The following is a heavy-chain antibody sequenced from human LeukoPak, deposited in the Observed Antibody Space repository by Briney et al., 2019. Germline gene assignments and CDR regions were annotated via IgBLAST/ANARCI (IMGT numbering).Heavy chain of an antibody. Sequence: GGSLRLSCAASGFTFSTYTMHWVRQAPGKGLEWVAAVSYDGSNKYYADSVKGRFTISRDNSRNTLYLQMNTLRAEDTAVYYCARASHSRSTFYFDYWGQGTLVTVSS. CDR2: VSYDGSNK. V-gene: IGHV3-30-3*01. D-gene: IGHD1-26*01. CDR1: GFTFSTYT. CDR3: ARASHSRSTFYFDY. J-gene: IGHJ4*02.